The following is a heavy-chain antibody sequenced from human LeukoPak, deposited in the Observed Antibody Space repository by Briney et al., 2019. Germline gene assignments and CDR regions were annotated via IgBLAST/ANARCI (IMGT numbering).Heavy chain of an antibody. J-gene: IGHJ4*02. CDR3: ARTSVEWELRTVFDY. CDR1: GYTFTGYY. Sequence: ASVKVSCKASGYTFTGYYMHWVRQAPGQGLEWMGWINPNSGGTNYAQKFQGRVTMTRVTSISTAYMELSRLRSDDTAVYYCARTSVEWELRTVFDYWGQGTLVTVSS. D-gene: IGHD1-26*01. V-gene: IGHV1-2*02. CDR2: INPNSGGT.